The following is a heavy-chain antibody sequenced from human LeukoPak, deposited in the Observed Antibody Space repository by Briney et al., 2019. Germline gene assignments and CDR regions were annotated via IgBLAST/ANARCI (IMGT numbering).Heavy chain of an antibody. CDR1: GFTFDDYG. Sequence: PGGSLRLSCAASGFTFDDYGMSWVRQAPGKGLEWVSGINWNGGSTGYADSVKGRFTISRDNAKNSLYLQMNSLRAEDTALYYCARDGGTGTTRSPVDYWGQGTLVTVSS. J-gene: IGHJ4*02. CDR3: ARDGGTGTTRSPVDY. D-gene: IGHD1-1*01. CDR2: INWNGGST. V-gene: IGHV3-20*04.